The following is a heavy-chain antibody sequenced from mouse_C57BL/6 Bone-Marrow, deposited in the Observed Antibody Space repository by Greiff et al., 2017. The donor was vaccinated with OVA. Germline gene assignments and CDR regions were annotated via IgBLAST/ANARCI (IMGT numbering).Heavy chain of an antibody. V-gene: IGHV1-69*01. J-gene: IGHJ1*03. CDR2: IDPSDSYT. CDR1: GYTFTSYW. Sequence: QVQLQQPGAELEMPGASVKLSCKASGYTFTSYWMHWVKQRPGQGLEWIGEIDPSDSYTNYNQKFKGKSTLTVDKSSSTAYMQLSSLTSEDSAVYYCARDSNWYFDVWGTGTTVTVSS. CDR3: ARDSNWYFDV. D-gene: IGHD2-5*01.